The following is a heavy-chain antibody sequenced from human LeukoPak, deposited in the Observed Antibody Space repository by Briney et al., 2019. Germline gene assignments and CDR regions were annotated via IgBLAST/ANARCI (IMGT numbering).Heavy chain of an antibody. CDR2: IIPIFGTA. CDR1: GGTFSSYA. D-gene: IGHD6-19*01. J-gene: IGHJ1*01. V-gene: IGHV1-69*06. Sequence: ASVKVSCKASGGTFSSYAISWVRQAPGQGLEWMGGIIPIFGTANYAQRFQGRVTITAEKSTNTAYMELSSLRSEDTAVYYCAREGASYRSRQNDEYFQHWGQGTLVTVSS. CDR3: AREGASYRSRQNDEYFQH.